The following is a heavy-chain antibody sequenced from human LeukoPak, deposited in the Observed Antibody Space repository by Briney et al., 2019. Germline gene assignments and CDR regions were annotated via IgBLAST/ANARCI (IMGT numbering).Heavy chain of an antibody. J-gene: IGHJ4*02. D-gene: IGHD1-26*01. V-gene: IGHV1-2*02. CDR2: INPNSGGT. Sequence: ASVKVSCKASGYTFTSYGISWVRQAPGQGLEWMGWINPNSGGTNYAQKFQGRVTMTRDTSISTAYMELSRLRSDDTAVYYCARVAGWELEWSNFDYWGQGTLVTVSS. CDR3: ARVAGWELEWSNFDY. CDR1: GYTFTSYG.